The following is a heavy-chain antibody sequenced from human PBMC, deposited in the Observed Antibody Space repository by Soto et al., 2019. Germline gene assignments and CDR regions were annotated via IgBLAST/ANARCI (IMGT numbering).Heavy chain of an antibody. V-gene: IGHV3-13*05. CDR1: GFTFSSYD. CDR3: ARESPILRFLEWLLSINWFDP. CDR2: IGTAGDP. J-gene: IGHJ5*02. Sequence: PGGSLRLSCAASGFTFSSYDMHWVRQATGKGLEWVSAIGTAGDPYYPGSVKGRFTISRENAKNSLYLQMNSLRAGDTAVYYCARESPILRFLEWLLSINWFDPWGQGTLVTVSS. D-gene: IGHD3-3*01.